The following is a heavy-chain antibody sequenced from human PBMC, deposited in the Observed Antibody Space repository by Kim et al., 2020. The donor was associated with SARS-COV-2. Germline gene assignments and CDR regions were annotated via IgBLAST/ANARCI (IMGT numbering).Heavy chain of an antibody. D-gene: IGHD3-3*01. CDR2: INHRGST. CDR3: ARGLIGSGVSSYDYGLDV. CDR1: GGSLSDYY. Sequence: SETLSLTCAVYGGSLSDYYWSWIRQPPGKGLEWIGEINHRGSTNYNTSLNSRVTISLDTSKNQFSLILRSVTAADTAVYYCARGLIGSGVSSYDYGLDVWGRGSTVNDSS. V-gene: IGHV4-34*01. J-gene: IGHJ6*02.